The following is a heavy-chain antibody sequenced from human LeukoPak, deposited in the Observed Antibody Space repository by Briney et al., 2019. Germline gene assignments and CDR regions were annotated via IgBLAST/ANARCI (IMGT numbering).Heavy chain of an antibody. J-gene: IGHJ4*02. CDR2: IKSKTDGGTA. CDR3: LYFWSGSSLVDY. Sequence: GGSLGLSCAAPGFTFTNAWMSWVRQAPGKWLGWVGRIKSKTDGGTADYAAPVKGRFTISRDDSKNTLYLEMYSLKTEDTAMYYCLYFWSGSSLVDYWGQGTLVTVSS. CDR1: GFTFTNAW. D-gene: IGHD3-3*01. V-gene: IGHV3-15*01.